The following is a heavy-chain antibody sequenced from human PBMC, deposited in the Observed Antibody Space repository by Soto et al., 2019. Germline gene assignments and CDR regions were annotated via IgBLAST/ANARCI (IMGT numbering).Heavy chain of an antibody. D-gene: IGHD6-13*01. Sequence: PGESLKISCKGSGYSFTSYWIGWVRQMPGKGLEWMGIIYPGDSDTRYSPSFQGQVTISADKSISTAYLQWSSLKASDTAMYYCARFAGTPPYYYGMDVWGQGTTVTVSS. J-gene: IGHJ6*02. CDR2: IYPGDSDT. CDR1: GYSFTSYW. CDR3: ARFAGTPPYYYGMDV. V-gene: IGHV5-51*01.